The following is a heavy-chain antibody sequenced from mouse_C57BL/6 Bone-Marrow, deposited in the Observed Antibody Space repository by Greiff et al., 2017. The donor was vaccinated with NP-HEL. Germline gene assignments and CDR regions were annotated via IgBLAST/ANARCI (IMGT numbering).Heavy chain of an antibody. CDR1: GFSFNTYA. CDR2: IRSKSNNYAT. CDR3: VRHGLYPFAY. Sequence: EVMLVESGGGLVQPKGSLKLSCAASGFSFNTYAMNWVRQAPGKGLEWVARIRSKSNNYATYYADSVKDRFTISRDDSESMLYLQMNNLKTEDTAMYYCVRHGLYPFAYWGQGTLVTVSA. V-gene: IGHV10-1*01. J-gene: IGHJ3*01.